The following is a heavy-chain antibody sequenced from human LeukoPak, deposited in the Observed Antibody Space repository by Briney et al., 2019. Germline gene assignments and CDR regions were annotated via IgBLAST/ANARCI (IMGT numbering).Heavy chain of an antibody. CDR1: GFTVSSNY. CDR2: IYSGGST. CDR3: ARAPKPDSSGSPGAFDI. D-gene: IGHD3-22*01. J-gene: IGHJ3*02. Sequence: GGSLRLSCAASGFTVSSNYMSWVRQAPGKGLEWVSVIYSGGSTYYADSVKGRFTISRDNSKNTLYPQMNSLRAEDTAVYYCARAPKPDSSGSPGAFDIWGQGTMVTVSS. V-gene: IGHV3-53*01.